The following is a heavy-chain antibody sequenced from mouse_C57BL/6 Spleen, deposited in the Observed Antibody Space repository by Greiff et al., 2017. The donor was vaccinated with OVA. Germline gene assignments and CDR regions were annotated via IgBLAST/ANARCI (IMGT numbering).Heavy chain of an antibody. Sequence: VQGVESGAELVRPGASVKLSCKASGYTFTDYYINWVKQRPGQGLEWIARIYPGSGNTYYNEKFKGKATLTAEKSSSTAYMQLSSLTSEDSAVYFCAREEGRYWYFDVWGTGTTVTVSS. CDR3: AREEGRYWYFDV. J-gene: IGHJ1*03. CDR2: IYPGSGNT. CDR1: GYTFTDYY. V-gene: IGHV1-76*01.